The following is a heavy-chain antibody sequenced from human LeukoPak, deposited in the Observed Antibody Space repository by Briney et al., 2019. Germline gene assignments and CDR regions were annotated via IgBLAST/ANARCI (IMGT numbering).Heavy chain of an antibody. CDR1: GFTLSNYD. J-gene: IGHJ5*02. CDR2: ISTSSRYI. Sequence: PGGSLRLSCAASGFTLSNYDMNWVRQAPGKGLEWVSSISTSSRYIYYKDSVRGRFTISRDDAKNSLYLEMNSLRAEDPAVYYCARADCSSSTCYLRRSWFDPWGQGTLVTVSS. V-gene: IGHV3-21*01. D-gene: IGHD2-2*01. CDR3: ARADCSSSTCYLRRSWFDP.